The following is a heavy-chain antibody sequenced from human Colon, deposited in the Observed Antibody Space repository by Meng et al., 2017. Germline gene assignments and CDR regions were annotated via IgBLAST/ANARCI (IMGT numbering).Heavy chain of an antibody. J-gene: IGHJ4*02. V-gene: IGHV4-61*01. D-gene: IGHD3-16*01. CDR3: ARDYWGSLDF. Sequence: VHRRESGPGLVRPSWTPSLICAVSGASVRSPYHQWGWVRQPPGKGLEWIGYARIDYANTNYNPSLKSRVNVSLDTSKNQFSLNVRSVTAADTAVYYCARDYWGSLDFWGQGILVTVSS. CDR2: ARIDYANT. CDR1: GASVRSPYHQ.